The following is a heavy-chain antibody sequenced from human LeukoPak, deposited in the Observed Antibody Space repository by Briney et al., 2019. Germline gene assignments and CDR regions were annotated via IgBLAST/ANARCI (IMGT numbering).Heavy chain of an antibody. V-gene: IGHV3-23*01. CDR3: AGSANYDFWSGYSPFDY. CDR1: GFTFSSYA. D-gene: IGHD3-3*01. J-gene: IGHJ4*02. CDR2: ISGSGGST. Sequence: HPGGSLRLSCAASGFTFSSYAMSWVRQAPGKGLEWVSAISGSGGSTYYADSVKGRFTISRDNSKNTLYLQMNSLRAEDTAVYYCAGSANYDFWSGYSPFDYWGQGTLVTVSS.